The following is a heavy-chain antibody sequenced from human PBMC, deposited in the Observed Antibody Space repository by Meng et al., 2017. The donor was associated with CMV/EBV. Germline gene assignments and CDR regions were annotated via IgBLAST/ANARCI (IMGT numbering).Heavy chain of an antibody. D-gene: IGHD3-3*01. J-gene: IGHJ4*02. CDR3: ARDDYDFWSGYYSDSDY. CDR2: IYYSGST. Sequence: SATLSLTCTVSGGSISSSSYYWGWIRQPPGKGLEWIGSIYYSGSTYYNPSLKSRVTISVDTSKNQFSLKLSSVTAADTAVYYCARDDYDFWSGYYSDSDYWGQGTLVTVSS. CDR1: GGSISSSSYY. V-gene: IGHV4-39*07.